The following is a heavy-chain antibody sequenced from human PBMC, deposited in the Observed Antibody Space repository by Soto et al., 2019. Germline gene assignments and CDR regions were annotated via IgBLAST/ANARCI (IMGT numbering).Heavy chain of an antibody. V-gene: IGHV3-48*01. CDR2: ISASSSNI. CDR1: GFSFSNYA. Sequence: EVQLVESVGGSVQPGGSLRLSCSASGFSFSNYAMDWVRLPPRKGMELVSYISASSSNIRYAVSVNSRFTIASDNATSAVSLQMTSPRADDTAAYSFARDPSRGSDCARYLYLWGRLTRVAVAS. CDR3: ARDPSRGSDCARYLYL. D-gene: IGHD1-26*01. J-gene: IGHJ2*01.